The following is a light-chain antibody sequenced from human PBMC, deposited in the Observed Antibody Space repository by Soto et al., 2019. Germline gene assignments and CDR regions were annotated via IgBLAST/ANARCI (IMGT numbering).Light chain of an antibody. V-gene: IGLV1-51*01. J-gene: IGLJ3*02. Sequence: QSVLTQPPSVSAAPGQKVTISCSGSSSNIGNNFVAWYQQFPGAAPQLLIYDNDVRPSGIPDRFSGPKSGTSATLAITGLQTGDEADYFCGTWDSRLSVALFGGGTKLTVL. CDR3: GTWDSRLSVAL. CDR2: DND. CDR1: SSNIGNNF.